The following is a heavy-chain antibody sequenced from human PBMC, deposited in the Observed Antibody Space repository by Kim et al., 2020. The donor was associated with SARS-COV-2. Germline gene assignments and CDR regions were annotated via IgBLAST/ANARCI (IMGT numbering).Heavy chain of an antibody. J-gene: IGHJ2*01. CDR1: GFTVSSNY. CDR3: ARESGARYFDWGDWYFDL. CDR2: IYSGGST. D-gene: IGHD3-9*01. Sequence: GGSLRLSCAASGFTVSSNYMSWVRQAPGKGLEWVSVIYSGGSTYYADSVKGRFTISRDNSKNTLYLQMNSLRAEDTAVYYCARESGARYFDWGDWYFDLWGRGTLVTVSS. V-gene: IGHV3-66*01.